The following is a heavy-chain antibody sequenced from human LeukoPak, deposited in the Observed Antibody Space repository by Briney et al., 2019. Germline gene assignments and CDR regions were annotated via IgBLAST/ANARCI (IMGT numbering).Heavy chain of an antibody. V-gene: IGHV3-30*02. Sequence: GGSLRLSCAASGFTFSSYGIHWVRQAPGKGLEWVTFIPYDGLNRIYADSVEGRFTVSRDNSKNTVYLQMNSLRPEDTAVYYCAKGPTPLSSRGWIDPWGQGTLVTVSS. CDR2: IPYDGLNR. D-gene: IGHD6-13*01. J-gene: IGHJ5*02. CDR1: GFTFSSYG. CDR3: AKGPTPLSSRGWIDP.